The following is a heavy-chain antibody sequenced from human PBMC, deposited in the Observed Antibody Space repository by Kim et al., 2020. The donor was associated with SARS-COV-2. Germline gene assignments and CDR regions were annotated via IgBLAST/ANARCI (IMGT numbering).Heavy chain of an antibody. Sequence: GGSLRLSCAASGFTFDDYAMHWVRQAPGKGLEWVSLISGDGGSTYYADSVKGRFTISRDNSKNSLYLQMNSLRTEDTALYYCAKDISRLPVGYDFWSGYYPPDYYYGMDVWGQGTTVTVSS. J-gene: IGHJ6*02. V-gene: IGHV3-43*02. CDR2: ISGDGGST. CDR3: AKDISRLPVGYDFWSGYYPPDYYYGMDV. D-gene: IGHD3-3*01. CDR1: GFTFDDYA.